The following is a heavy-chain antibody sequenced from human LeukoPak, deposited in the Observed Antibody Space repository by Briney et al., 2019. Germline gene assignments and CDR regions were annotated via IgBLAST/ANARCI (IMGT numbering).Heavy chain of an antibody. D-gene: IGHD3-10*01. CDR2: IYYSGST. Sequence: SETLSLTCTVFGGSISSYYWSWIRQPPGKGLEWIGYIYYSGSTNYNPSLKSRVTISVDTSKNQFSLKLSSVTAADTAVYYCARGITMVRGAEPYYFDYWGQGTLVTVSS. J-gene: IGHJ4*02. V-gene: IGHV4-59*01. CDR3: ARGITMVRGAEPYYFDY. CDR1: GGSISSYY.